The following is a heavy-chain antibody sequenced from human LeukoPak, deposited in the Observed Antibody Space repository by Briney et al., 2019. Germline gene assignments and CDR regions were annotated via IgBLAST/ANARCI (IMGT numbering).Heavy chain of an antibody. CDR2: ILCSGGST. J-gene: IGHJ4*02. D-gene: IGHD3-9*01. CDR3: AKWGDYDVLTHYYGPDY. V-gene: IGHV3-23*01. Sequence: GGSLRLSCGASGFTFSNYVMSWVRQAPGKGLEWGSAILCSGGSTYYAASVKGRFTVSSDNSRITLYLQTKSLRAEDTCLYYCAKWGDYDVLTHYYGPDYWGQGTRVTVSS. CDR1: GFTFSNYV.